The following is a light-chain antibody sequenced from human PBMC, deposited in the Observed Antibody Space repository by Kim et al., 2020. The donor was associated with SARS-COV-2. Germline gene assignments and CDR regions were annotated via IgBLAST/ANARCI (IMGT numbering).Light chain of an antibody. CDR1: SGHSTYA. Sequence: QLVLTQSPSASASLGASVKLTCTLSSGHSTYAIAWHQQQPERGPRFLMKLKDDGSHRKGDGVPDRFSGSSSGAERYLTISSLQSEDEADYYCQTWGTGIQVFGGGTKVTVL. CDR3: QTWGTGIQV. V-gene: IGLV4-69*01. J-gene: IGLJ3*02. CDR2: LKDDGSH.